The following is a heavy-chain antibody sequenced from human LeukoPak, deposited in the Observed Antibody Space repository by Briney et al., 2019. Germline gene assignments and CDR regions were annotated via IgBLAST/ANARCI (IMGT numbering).Heavy chain of an antibody. CDR2: LYYSGYT. V-gene: IGHV4-59*06. J-gene: IGHJ4*02. CDR1: GGSISSYY. D-gene: IGHD5-18*01. Sequence: SETLSLTCTVSGGSISSYYWSWIRQPAGKGLEWIGYLYYSGYTYYNPSLKSRVTISVDTSKNQFSLNLSSVTAADTAVYYCARSTGGYSYGPFDRWGQGTLGTVSS. CDR3: ARSTGGYSYGPFDR.